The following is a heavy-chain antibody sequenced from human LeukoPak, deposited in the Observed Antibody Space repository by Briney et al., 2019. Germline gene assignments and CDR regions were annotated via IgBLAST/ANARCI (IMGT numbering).Heavy chain of an antibody. Sequence: PGGSLRLSCAASGFTFSSYCMNWVRQAPGKGLEWIGRIYTSGSTNYNPSPKSRVTMSVDTSKNQFSLKLSFVTAADTAVYYCARSGYCSGGSCPKDYWGQGTLVTVSS. J-gene: IGHJ4*02. CDR3: ARSGYCSGGSCPKDY. CDR2: IYTSGST. D-gene: IGHD2-15*01. CDR1: GFTFSSYC. V-gene: IGHV4-59*10.